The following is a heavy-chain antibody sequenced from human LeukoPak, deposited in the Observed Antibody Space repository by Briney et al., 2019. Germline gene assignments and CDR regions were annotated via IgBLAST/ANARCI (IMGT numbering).Heavy chain of an antibody. J-gene: IGHJ5*02. Sequence: SVKVSCRASGGTFSSYAISWVRQAPGQGLEWMGRIIPILGTANYAQKFQGRVTITADKSTSTAYMELSSLRSEDTAVYYCARDFGYYYGSGSPRVGFDPWGQGTLVTVSS. CDR1: GGTFSSYA. CDR3: ARDFGYYYGSGSPRVGFDP. CDR2: IIPILGTA. V-gene: IGHV1-69*04. D-gene: IGHD3-10*01.